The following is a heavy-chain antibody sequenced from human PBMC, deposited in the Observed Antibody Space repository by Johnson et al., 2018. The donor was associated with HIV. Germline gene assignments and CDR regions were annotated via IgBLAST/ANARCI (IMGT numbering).Heavy chain of an antibody. CDR2: IWYDGSNK. J-gene: IGHJ3*02. CDR1: GFTFSSYG. Sequence: QVQLVESGGGVVQPGRSLRLSCAASGFTFSSYGMHWVRQAPGKGLEWVAVIWYDGSNKYYADYVKGRFTISRDNSKNTLYLQMNSLRAEDTAVYYCARTGRRVVVRGGAFDIWGQGTLVTVSS. D-gene: IGHD3-22*01. CDR3: ARTGRRVVVRGGAFDI. V-gene: IGHV3-33*08.